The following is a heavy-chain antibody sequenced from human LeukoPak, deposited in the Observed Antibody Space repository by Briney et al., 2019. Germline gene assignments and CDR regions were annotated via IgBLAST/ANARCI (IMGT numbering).Heavy chain of an antibody. J-gene: IGHJ3*02. D-gene: IGHD3-10*01. Sequence: GGSLRLSCAASGFTFDDYGMSWVRQAPGKGLEWVSGINWNGGSTGYADSVKGRFTISRDNAKNSLYLQMNSLRAEDTALYYCARRRQSLWFGESSNAFDIWGQGTIVTVSS. V-gene: IGHV3-20*04. CDR3: ARRRQSLWFGESSNAFDI. CDR2: INWNGGST. CDR1: GFTFDDYG.